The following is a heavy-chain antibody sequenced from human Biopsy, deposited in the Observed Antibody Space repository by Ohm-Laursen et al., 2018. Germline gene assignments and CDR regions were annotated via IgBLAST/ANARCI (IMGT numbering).Heavy chain of an antibody. V-gene: IGHV4-39*01. CDR1: GGSVSSNVAY. CDR3: ARHPTGFWFDP. CDR2: IFYSGIT. J-gene: IGHJ5*02. Sequence: SGTLSLTCTVSGGSVSSNVAYWAWIRQPPGKGLESIGSIFYSGITYYNPSLQSRVTMSVDTSKNQFSLNLTSVTAADTAVYYCARHPTGFWFDPWGQGTLVIVSS.